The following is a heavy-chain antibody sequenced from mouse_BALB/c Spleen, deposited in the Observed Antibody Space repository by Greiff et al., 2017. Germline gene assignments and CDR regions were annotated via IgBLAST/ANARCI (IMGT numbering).Heavy chain of an antibody. V-gene: IGHV5-4*02. CDR2: ISDGGSYT. CDR3: ARAYDGYPWFAY. D-gene: IGHD2-3*01. Sequence: EVQLQESGGGLVKPGGSLKLSCAASGFTFSDYYMYWVRQTPEKRLEWVATISDGGSYTYYPDSVKGRFTISRDNAKNNLYLQMSSLKSEDTAMYYCARAYDGYPWFAYWGQGTLVTVSA. CDR1: GFTFSDYY. J-gene: IGHJ3*01.